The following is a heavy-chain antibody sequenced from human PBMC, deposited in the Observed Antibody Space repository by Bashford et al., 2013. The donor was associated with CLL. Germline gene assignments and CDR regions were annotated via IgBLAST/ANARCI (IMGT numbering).Heavy chain of an antibody. CDR3: ASDRNGMDV. J-gene: IGHJ6*02. Sequence: GGSLRLSCTASGFTFITYSMNWVRQAPGKGLEWVSSISSSSSIYYADSVRGRFTISRDNAKNSLYLQMNSLRAEDTAVYYCASDRNGMDVWGQGTTVTVSS. CDR2: ISSSSSI. V-gene: IGHV3-21*01. CDR1: GFTFITYS.